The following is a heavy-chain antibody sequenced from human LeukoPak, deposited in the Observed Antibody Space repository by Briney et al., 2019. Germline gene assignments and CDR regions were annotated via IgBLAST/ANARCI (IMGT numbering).Heavy chain of an antibody. D-gene: IGHD2-2*01. Sequence: SETLSLTCTVSGGSISSSSYYWGWIRQPPGKGLQWIGSIYYSGSTYYNPSLKSRVTISVDTSKNQFSLKLSSVTAADTAVYYCARNPYCSSTSCYPNWFDPWGQGTLVTVSS. V-gene: IGHV4-39*07. CDR2: IYYSGST. J-gene: IGHJ5*02. CDR1: GGSISSSSYY. CDR3: ARNPYCSSTSCYPNWFDP.